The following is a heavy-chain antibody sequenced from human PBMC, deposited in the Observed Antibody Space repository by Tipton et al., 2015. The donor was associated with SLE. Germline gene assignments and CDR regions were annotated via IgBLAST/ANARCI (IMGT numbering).Heavy chain of an antibody. Sequence: SLRLSCAASGFTFFNYGMHWVRQAPGKGLAWVAFRRYGGIFESYADSVKGRFTISRDTSKNTVYLQLNSLRAEDTAVYYCVREGGDYWGQGTLVTVSS. J-gene: IGHJ4*02. CDR3: VREGGDY. D-gene: IGHD3-16*01. CDR2: RRYGGIFE. V-gene: IGHV3-30*02. CDR1: GFTFFNYG.